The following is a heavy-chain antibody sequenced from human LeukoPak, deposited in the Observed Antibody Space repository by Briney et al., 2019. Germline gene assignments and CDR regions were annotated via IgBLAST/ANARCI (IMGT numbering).Heavy chain of an antibody. CDR1: GFTFSSYG. J-gene: IGHJ5*02. Sequence: PGRSLRLSCAASGFTFSSYGMHWVRQAPGKGLEWVSSISSSSSYIYYADSVKGRFTISRDNAKNSLYLQMNSLRAEDTAVYYCASEVVPADNWFDPWGQGTLVTVSS. CDR2: ISSSSSYI. CDR3: ASEVVPADNWFDP. V-gene: IGHV3-21*01. D-gene: IGHD2-2*01.